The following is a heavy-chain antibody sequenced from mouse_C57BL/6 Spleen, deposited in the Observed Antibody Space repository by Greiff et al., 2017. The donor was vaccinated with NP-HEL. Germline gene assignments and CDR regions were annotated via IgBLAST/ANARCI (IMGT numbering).Heavy chain of an antibody. V-gene: IGHV7-1*01. D-gene: IGHD4-1*01. CDR3: ARGGTGTPDFDY. Sequence: EVQVVESGGGLVQSGRSLRLSCATSGFTFSDFYMEWVRQAPGKGLEWIAASRNKANDYTTEYSASVKGRFIVSRDTSQSILYLQMNALRAEDTAIYYCARGGTGTPDFDYWGQGTTLTVSS. CDR2: SRNKANDYTT. J-gene: IGHJ2*01. CDR1: GFTFSDFY.